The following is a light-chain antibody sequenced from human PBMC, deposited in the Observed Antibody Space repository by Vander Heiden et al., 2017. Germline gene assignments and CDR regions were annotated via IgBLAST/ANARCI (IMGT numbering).Light chain of an antibody. Sequence: SYELTQPPSVSVSPGQTARITCPGDALPKQYAYWYQQKPGQAPVLVIYKDSERPSGIPEGFSGASSGTTVTLTISGVQEEDEADDYCQSADSSGTYPVFGGGTKLTVL. V-gene: IGLV3-25*03. CDR2: KDS. CDR3: QSADSSGTYPV. CDR1: ALPKQY. J-gene: IGLJ3*02.